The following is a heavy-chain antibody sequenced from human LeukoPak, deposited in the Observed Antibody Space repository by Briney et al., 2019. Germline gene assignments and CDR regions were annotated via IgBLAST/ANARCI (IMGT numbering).Heavy chain of an antibody. V-gene: IGHV4-59*08. CDR2: IYYSGST. CDR1: GGSISSYY. CDR3: AATVTALGYFDY. J-gene: IGHJ4*02. Sequence: SETLSLTCTVSGGSISSYYWSWIRQPPGKGLEWIGYIYYSGSTNYNPSLKSRVTISVDTSKNQFSLKLSSVTAADTGVYYCAATVTALGYFDYWGQGTLVTVSS. D-gene: IGHD4-17*01.